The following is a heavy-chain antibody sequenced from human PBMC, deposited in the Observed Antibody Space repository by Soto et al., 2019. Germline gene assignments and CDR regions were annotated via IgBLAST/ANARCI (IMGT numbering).Heavy chain of an antibody. CDR2: INHSGST. CDR3: ARGLSELGIFGVVIIPYFDY. J-gene: IGHJ4*02. CDR1: GGSFSGYY. D-gene: IGHD3-3*01. V-gene: IGHV4-34*01. Sequence: SETLSLTCAVYGGSFSGYYWSWIRQPPGKGLEWIGEINHSGSTNYNPSLKSRVTISVDTSKNQFSLKLSSVTAADTAVYYCARGLSELGIFGVVIIPYFDYWGQGTLVTVSS.